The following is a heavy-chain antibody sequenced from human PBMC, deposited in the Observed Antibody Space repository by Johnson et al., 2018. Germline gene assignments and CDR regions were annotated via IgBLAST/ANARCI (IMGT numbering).Heavy chain of an antibody. D-gene: IGHD3-10*01. CDR1: GFTFSRYW. V-gene: IGHV3-74*01. CDR3: ARERGGSGSYGDAFDI. Sequence: VQLQESGGGSVQPGGSLRLSCVASGFTFSRYWMHWVRQAPGKGLVWVSRMSSDGRTIHYADSVKGRLTISRDNAKNTLYLQMNSLRADDTAVYYCARERGGSGSYGDAFDIWGQGTVVTVSS. CDR2: MSSDGRTI. J-gene: IGHJ3*02.